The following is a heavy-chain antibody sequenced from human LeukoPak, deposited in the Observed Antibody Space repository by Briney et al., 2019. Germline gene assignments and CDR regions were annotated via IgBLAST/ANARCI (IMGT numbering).Heavy chain of an antibody. J-gene: IGHJ4*02. Sequence: SETLSLTCTGSGGSISSGSYYWGWIRQPAGKGLEWIGRIYTSGSTNYNPSLKSRVTISVDTSKNQFSLKPSSVTAADTAVYYCARAPEGGAAVLGGWGQGTLVTVSS. CDR1: GGSISSGSYY. D-gene: IGHD6-25*01. V-gene: IGHV4-61*02. CDR3: ARAPEGGAAVLGG. CDR2: IYTSGST.